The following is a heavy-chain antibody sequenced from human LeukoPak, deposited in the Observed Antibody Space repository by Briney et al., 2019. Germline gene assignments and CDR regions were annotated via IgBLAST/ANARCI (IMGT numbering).Heavy chain of an antibody. D-gene: IGHD6-19*01. Sequence: PGGSLRLSCAASGFTFSSYEMNWVRQAPRKGLEWVSSISSSSSYIYYADSVKGRFTISRDNAKNSLYLQMNSLRAEDTAVYYCARDSGGWGDYWGQGTLVTVSS. CDR2: ISSSSSYI. CDR3: ARDSGGWGDY. CDR1: GFTFSSYE. J-gene: IGHJ4*02. V-gene: IGHV3-21*01.